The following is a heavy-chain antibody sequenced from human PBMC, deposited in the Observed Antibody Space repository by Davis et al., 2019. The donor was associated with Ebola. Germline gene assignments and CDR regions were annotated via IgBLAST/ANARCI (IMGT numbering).Heavy chain of an antibody. CDR2: IYYSGIT. V-gene: IGHV4-39*01. D-gene: IGHD3-10*01. Sequence: SETLSLTCTVSGGSIISSSSYWGWIRQPPRKGLEWIGSIYYSGITYYNPSLKSRVTISVDTSKNQFSLKLRSVTAADTAVYYCASYGSGSYQDYWGQGTLVTISS. J-gene: IGHJ4*02. CDR3: ASYGSGSYQDY. CDR1: GGSIISSSSY.